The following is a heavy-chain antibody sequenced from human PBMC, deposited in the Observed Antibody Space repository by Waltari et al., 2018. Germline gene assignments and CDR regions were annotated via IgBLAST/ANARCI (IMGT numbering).Heavy chain of an antibody. CDR1: GFTLSDNC. J-gene: IGHJ4*02. Sequence: EALLVESGGNLVQPGGSLRLTCEASGFTLSDNCKGWVRQVPGKGLGWVATIKQEGETNYVACVKGRFTISRDNAKKALVLLLNNLRADDSGIYYCARDPTLFGVRQNYFDSWGQGTLVTVSS. CDR2: IKQEGET. V-gene: IGHV3-7*04. CDR3: ARDPTLFGVRQNYFDS. D-gene: IGHD3-3*01.